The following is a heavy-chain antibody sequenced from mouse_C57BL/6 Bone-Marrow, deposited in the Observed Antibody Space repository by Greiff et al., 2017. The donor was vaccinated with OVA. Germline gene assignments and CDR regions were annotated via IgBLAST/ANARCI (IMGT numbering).Heavy chain of an antibody. V-gene: IGHV1-75*01. J-gene: IGHJ3*01. CDR2: IFPGSGST. D-gene: IGHD2-3*01. Sequence: QVQLKQSGPELVKPGASVKISCKASGYTFTDYYLNWVKQRPGQGLEWIGWIFPGSGSTYYNEKFKGKATLTVDKSSSTAYMLLSSLTSEDSAVYFCARAGWLPPWVAYWGQGTLVTVSA. CDR3: ARAGWLPPWVAY. CDR1: GYTFTDYY.